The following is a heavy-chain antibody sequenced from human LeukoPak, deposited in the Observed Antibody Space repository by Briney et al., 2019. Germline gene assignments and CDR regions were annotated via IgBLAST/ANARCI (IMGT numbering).Heavy chain of an antibody. V-gene: IGHV1-69*13. CDR2: IIPIHGTT. Sequence: ASVKVSCKASGVTLNNYAMNWVRQAPGQGLEWMGAIIPIHGTTNSAQKFQGRVTITADESTSTAYMELSSLTSEDTAVYYCARGSSSSWYNPFDYWGQGTLVTVSS. J-gene: IGHJ4*02. CDR1: GVTLNNYA. CDR3: ARGSSSSWYNPFDY. D-gene: IGHD6-13*01.